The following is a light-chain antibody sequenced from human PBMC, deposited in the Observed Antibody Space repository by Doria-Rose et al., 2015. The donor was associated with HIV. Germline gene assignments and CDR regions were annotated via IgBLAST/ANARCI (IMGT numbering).Light chain of an antibody. CDR2: DGS. V-gene: IGKV3-20*01. CDR1: QSFSSTY. J-gene: IGKJ1*01. CDR3: HQYGTSWT. Sequence: TQSPGTLSLSPGERATLSCRASQSFSSTYLAWYQQKPGQAHSLLIYDGSTRATGIPDRFSASGSGTDFTLTINRLEPEDFALYYWHQYGTSWTFGQGTKVEI.